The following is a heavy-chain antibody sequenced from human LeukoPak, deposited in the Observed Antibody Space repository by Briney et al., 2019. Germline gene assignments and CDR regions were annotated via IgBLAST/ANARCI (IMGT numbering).Heavy chain of an antibody. V-gene: IGHV4-38-2*02. CDR2: IYHSGST. CDR3: AREARGYSYGLGYYYYGMDV. CDR1: GYSISSGYY. J-gene: IGHJ6*02. Sequence: SETLSLTCTVSGYSISSGYYWGWIRQPPGKGLEWIGSIYHSGSTYYNPSLKSRVTISVDTSKNQFSLKLSSVTAADTAVYYCAREARGYSYGLGYYYYGMDVWGQGTTVTVSS. D-gene: IGHD5-18*01.